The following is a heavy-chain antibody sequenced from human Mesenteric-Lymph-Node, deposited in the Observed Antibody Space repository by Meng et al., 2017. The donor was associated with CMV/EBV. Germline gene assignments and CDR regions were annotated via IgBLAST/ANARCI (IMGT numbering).Heavy chain of an antibody. Sequence: SLKISCAASGFTFDDYAMHWVRQAPGKGLEWVSGISWNSGSIGYADSVKGRFTISRDNAKNSLYLQMNSLRAEDTALYYCAKDNQLESYYFDYWGQGTLVTVSS. D-gene: IGHD2-2*01. V-gene: IGHV3-9*01. CDR3: AKDNQLESYYFDY. J-gene: IGHJ4*02. CDR2: ISWNSGSI. CDR1: GFTFDDYA.